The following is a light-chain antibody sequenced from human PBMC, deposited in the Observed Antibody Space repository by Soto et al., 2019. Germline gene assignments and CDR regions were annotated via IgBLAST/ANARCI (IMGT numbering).Light chain of an antibody. CDR3: QQFSRYPPT. CDR1: QTVRNNY. J-gene: IGKJ4*01. CDR2: DAS. V-gene: IGKV3-20*01. Sequence: EFVLTQSPGTLSLSPGERATLSCRASQTVRNNYLAWYQQKPGQAPRLLIYDASSTATGIPDRFSGGGSGRHFPLTISRLERVDFAVYYCQQFSRYPPTFGGGTKVDLK.